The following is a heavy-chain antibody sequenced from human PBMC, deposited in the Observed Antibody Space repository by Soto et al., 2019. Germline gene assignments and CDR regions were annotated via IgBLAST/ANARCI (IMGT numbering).Heavy chain of an antibody. CDR1: GFTFSSYG. CDR2: ISYDGSNT. D-gene: IGHD1-26*01. J-gene: IGHJ4*02. CDR3: AKEGGLSEGYYISSSYYFDY. V-gene: IGHV3-30*18. Sequence: QVQLVESGGGVVQPGRSLRLSCVASGFTFSSYGMHWVRQAPGKGLEWVAIISYDGSNTYYADSVKGRFTISRDNSKNTLYLQMNSLRAEDTSVYYCAKEGGLSEGYYISSSYYFDYWGQGTLVTVSS.